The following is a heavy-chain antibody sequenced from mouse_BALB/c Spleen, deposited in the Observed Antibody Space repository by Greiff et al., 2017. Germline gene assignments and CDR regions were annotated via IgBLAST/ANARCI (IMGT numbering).Heavy chain of an antibody. CDR1: GFTFSDYG. J-gene: IGHJ4*01. V-gene: IGHV5-15*02. CDR2: ISNLAYSI. CDR3: AREGGPKAMDY. D-gene: IGHD3-3*01. Sequence: EVKVEESGGGLVQPGGSRKLSCAASGFTFSDYGMAWVRQAPGKGPEWVAFISNLAYSIYYADTVTGRFTISRENAKNTLYLEMSSLRSEDTAMYYCAREGGPKAMDYWGQGTSVTVSS.